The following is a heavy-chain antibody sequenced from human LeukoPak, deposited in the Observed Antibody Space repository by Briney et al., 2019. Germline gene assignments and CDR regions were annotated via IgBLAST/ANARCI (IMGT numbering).Heavy chain of an antibody. CDR2: ISSRSSYI. CDR3: ARDKSRYCSGGSCYGWFDP. Sequence: GGSLRLSCAASGFTFSSYSMNWVRQAPGKGLEWVSSISSRSSYIYYADSVKGRFTISRDNSKNSLYLQMNSLRAEDTAVYYCARDKSRYCSGGSCYGWFDPWGQGTLVTVSS. D-gene: IGHD2-15*01. J-gene: IGHJ5*02. V-gene: IGHV3-21*01. CDR1: GFTFSSYS.